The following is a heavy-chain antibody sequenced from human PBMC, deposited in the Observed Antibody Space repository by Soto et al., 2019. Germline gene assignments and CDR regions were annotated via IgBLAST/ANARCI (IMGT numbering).Heavy chain of an antibody. CDR1: GFTFNSYW. J-gene: IGHJ6*03. CDR3: ARATADLLWFGESDYYYYYYMDV. D-gene: IGHD3-10*01. CDR2: IKQDGSEK. V-gene: IGHV3-7*04. Sequence: GGSLRLSCAASGFTFNSYWMSWVRQAPGKGLEWVANIKQDGSEKYYVDSGKGRFTMSRDSATSLLYLQINSLRAEDTAVYYCARATADLLWFGESDYYYYYYMDVWGKGTTVTVSS.